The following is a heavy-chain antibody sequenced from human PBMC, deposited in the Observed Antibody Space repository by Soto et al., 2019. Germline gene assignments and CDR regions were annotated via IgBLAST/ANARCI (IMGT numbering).Heavy chain of an antibody. CDR1: GFTFSSYS. V-gene: IGHV3-21*01. Sequence: GGSLRLSCAASGFTFSSYSMNWVRQAPGKGLEWVSSISSSSSYIYYADSVKGRFTISRDNAKNSLYLQMNSLRAEDTAVYYCARDIHWNYGRTDYWGQGTLVNVSS. CDR2: ISSSSSYI. CDR3: ARDIHWNYGRTDY. J-gene: IGHJ4*02. D-gene: IGHD1-7*01.